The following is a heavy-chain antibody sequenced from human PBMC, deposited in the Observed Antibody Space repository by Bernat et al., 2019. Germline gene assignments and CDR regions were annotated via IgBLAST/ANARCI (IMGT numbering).Heavy chain of an antibody. D-gene: IGHD2-21*01. CDR3: AKRGGDRGWGAFDI. J-gene: IGHJ3*02. V-gene: IGHV3-23*01. Sequence: EVQLLESGGAVVQPGGSLRLSCTSSGFSFSSSAMSWVRQAPGKGLEWVSTLSHGDGSTYYADSVKGRFIISRDNSRNTLYLQINSLRAEDTAVYYCAKRGGDRGWGAFDIWGQGTMVSVSS. CDR2: LSHGDGST. CDR1: GFSFSSSA.